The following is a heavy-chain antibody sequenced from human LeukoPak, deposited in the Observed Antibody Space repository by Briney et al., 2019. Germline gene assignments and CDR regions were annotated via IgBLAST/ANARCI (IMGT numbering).Heavy chain of an antibody. J-gene: IGHJ6*03. V-gene: IGHV3-21*01. CDR3: ARLEGANSYYYYYMDV. Sequence: GGSLRLSCAASGFTFSSYAMSWVRQAPGKGLEWVSSISSSSSYIYYADSVKGRFTISRDNAKNSLYLQMNSLRAEDTAVYYCARLEGANSYYYYYMDVWGKGTTVTVSS. CDR1: GFTFSSYA. D-gene: IGHD1-26*01. CDR2: ISSSSSYI.